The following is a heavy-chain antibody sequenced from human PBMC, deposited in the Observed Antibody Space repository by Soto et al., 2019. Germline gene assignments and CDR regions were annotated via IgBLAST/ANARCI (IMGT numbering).Heavy chain of an antibody. CDR2: ISGSGVST. D-gene: IGHD2-21*02. Sequence: GGSLRLSCAASGFTFSSYSISWVRQAPGKGLEWVSAISGSGVSTYYADSVKGRFTISRDNSKNTLYLQMNSLRAEDTAVYYCAKGRTVTAVAFDIGGQGTMVKVSS. V-gene: IGHV3-23*01. J-gene: IGHJ3*02. CDR1: GFTFSSYS. CDR3: AKGRTVTAVAFDI.